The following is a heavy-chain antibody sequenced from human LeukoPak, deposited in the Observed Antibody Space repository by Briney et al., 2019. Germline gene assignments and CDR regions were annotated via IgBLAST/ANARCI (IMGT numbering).Heavy chain of an antibody. CDR3: ARGGPYDSGSYYYYYYYYYMDV. CDR2: IIPIFGTA. D-gene: IGHD3-10*01. Sequence: ASVKVSCKASGGTFSSYAISWVRQAPGQGLEWMGGIIPIFGTANYAQKFQGRVTITTDESTSTAYMELSSLRSEDTAVYYCARGGPYDSGSYYYYYYYYYMDVWGKGTTVTVSS. V-gene: IGHV1-69*05. J-gene: IGHJ6*03. CDR1: GGTFSSYA.